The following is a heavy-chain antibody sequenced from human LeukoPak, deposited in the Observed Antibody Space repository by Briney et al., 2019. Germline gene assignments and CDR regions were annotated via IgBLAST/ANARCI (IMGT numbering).Heavy chain of an antibody. CDR3: ARGNPGYRIDY. J-gene: IGHJ4*02. CDR2: IYYSGST. D-gene: IGHD6-13*01. V-gene: IGHV4-59*13. Sequence: SETLSLTCTVSGGSISSYYWSWIRQPPGEGLEWIGYIYYSGSTNYNPSLKSRVTISVDTSKNQFSLKLSSVTAADTAVYYCARGNPGYRIDYWGQGTLVTVSS. CDR1: GGSISSYY.